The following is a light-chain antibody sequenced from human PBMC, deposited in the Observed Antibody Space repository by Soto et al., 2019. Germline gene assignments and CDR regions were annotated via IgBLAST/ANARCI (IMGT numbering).Light chain of an antibody. Sequence: QSALTQPPSASGSPGQSVTISCTGTSSDVGGYNYVSWYQQHPGKAPKLMIYEVCKRPSGVPDRFSGSKSGNTASLTVSGLQAEDEADFYCSSYAGSNNVLFGGGTKLTVL. V-gene: IGLV2-8*01. J-gene: IGLJ2*01. CDR1: SSDVGGYNY. CDR2: EVC. CDR3: SSYAGSNNVL.